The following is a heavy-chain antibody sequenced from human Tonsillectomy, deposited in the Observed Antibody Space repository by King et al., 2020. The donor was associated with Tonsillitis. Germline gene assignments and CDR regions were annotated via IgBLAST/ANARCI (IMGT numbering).Heavy chain of an antibody. CDR1: GFTFSSYG. J-gene: IGHJ4*02. CDR2: ISYDGSIK. Sequence: VQLVESGGGVVQPGRSLRLSCAASGFTFSSYGMHWVRQAPGKGLEWVAVISYDGSIKDYADSAKGRFTISRDNSKNTLYLQMNSLRAEDTAVYYCATPRDYDRSGYPDYWGQGTLVTVSS. D-gene: IGHD3-22*01. CDR3: ATPRDYDRSGYPDY. V-gene: IGHV3-30*03.